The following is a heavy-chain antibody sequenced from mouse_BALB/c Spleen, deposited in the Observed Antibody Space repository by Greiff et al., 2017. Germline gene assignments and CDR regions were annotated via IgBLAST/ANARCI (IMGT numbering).Heavy chain of an antibody. CDR3: ARKVYYDHYFDY. Sequence: EVKVVESGGGLVKPGGSLKLSCAASGFTFSSYAMSWVRQSPEKRLEWVAEISSGGSYTYYPDTVTGRFTISRDNAKNTLYLEMSSLRSEDTAMYYCARKVYYDHYFDYWGQGTTLTVSS. D-gene: IGHD2-4*01. V-gene: IGHV5-9-4*01. J-gene: IGHJ2*01. CDR1: GFTFSSYA. CDR2: ISSGGSYT.